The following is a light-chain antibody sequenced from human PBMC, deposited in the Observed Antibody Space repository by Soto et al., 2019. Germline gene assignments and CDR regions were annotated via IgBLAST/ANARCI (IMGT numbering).Light chain of an antibody. J-gene: IGKJ5*01. CDR3: MQALQSRPIT. Sequence: DIVLTQSPLSLPVTPGEPSSISCISSQSLLHSDGFNYLDWYLQKPGQSPQLLIYVASNRVSGVPDRFSGSGSGTDFTLHISRVEAEDVGIYYCMQALQSRPITFGQGTRLEIK. CDR2: VAS. CDR1: QSLLHSDGFNY. V-gene: IGKV2-28*01.